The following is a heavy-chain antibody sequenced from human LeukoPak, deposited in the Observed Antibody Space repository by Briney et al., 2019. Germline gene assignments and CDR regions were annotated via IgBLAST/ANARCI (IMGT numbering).Heavy chain of an antibody. V-gene: IGHV1-2*02. Sequence: ASVKVSCKASGYTFTCYYMHWVRQAPGQGLELMGWINPNTGGTNYEQKFQGRVTMTMYTSISTGYMELSRLRFEDTAMYYCARDLAPFACGNFDYWGQGDLVTVSS. CDR1: GYTFTCYY. J-gene: IGHJ4*02. CDR2: INPNTGGT. D-gene: IGHD2-21*01. CDR3: ARDLAPFACGNFDY.